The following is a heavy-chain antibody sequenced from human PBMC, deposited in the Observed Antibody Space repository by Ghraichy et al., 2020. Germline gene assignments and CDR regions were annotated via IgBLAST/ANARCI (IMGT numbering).Heavy chain of an antibody. D-gene: IGHD5-18*01. J-gene: IGHJ3*02. CDR1: GFTFSSYA. CDR2: ISGSGGST. CDR3: AKIRYSYGSHALGAFDI. V-gene: IGHV3-23*01. Sequence: GGSLRLSCAASGFTFSSYAMSWVRQAPGKGLEWVSAISGSGGSTYYADSVKGRFTISRDNSKNTLYLQMNSLRAEDTAVYYCAKIRYSYGSHALGAFDIWGQGTMVTVSS.